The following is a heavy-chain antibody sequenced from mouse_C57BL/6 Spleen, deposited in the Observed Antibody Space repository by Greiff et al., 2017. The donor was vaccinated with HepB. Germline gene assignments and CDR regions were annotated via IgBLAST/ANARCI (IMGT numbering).Heavy chain of an antibody. CDR3: ARYYYGSSFGFDY. V-gene: IGHV1-69*01. CDR1: GYTFTSYW. Sequence: QVQLQQPGAELVMPGASVKLSCKASGYTFTSYWMHWVKQRPGQGLEWIGEIDPSDSYTNYNQKFKGKSTLTVDKSSSTAYMQLSSLTSEDSAVYDCARYYYGSSFGFDYWGQGTTLTVSS. J-gene: IGHJ2*01. D-gene: IGHD1-1*01. CDR2: IDPSDSYT.